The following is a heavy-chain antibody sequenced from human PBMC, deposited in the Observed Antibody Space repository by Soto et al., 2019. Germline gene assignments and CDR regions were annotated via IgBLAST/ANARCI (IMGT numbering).Heavy chain of an antibody. CDR2: IIPIFGTA. CDR3: ARVNGRKAYYYDSSGYYYPY. D-gene: IGHD3-22*01. V-gene: IGHV1-69*13. Sequence: ASVKVSCKASGGTFSSYAISWVRQAPGQGLEWMGGIIPIFGTANYAQKFQGRVTITADESTSTAYMELSSLRSEDTAVYYCARVNGRKAYYYDSSGYYYPYWGQGTLVTVSS. J-gene: IGHJ4*02. CDR1: GGTFSSYA.